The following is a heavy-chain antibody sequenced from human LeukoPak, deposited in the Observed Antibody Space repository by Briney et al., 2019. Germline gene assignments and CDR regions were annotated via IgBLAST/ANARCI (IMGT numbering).Heavy chain of an antibody. V-gene: IGHV4-61*02. CDR1: GGSMSSVSNF. CDR2: IHTSGNP. CDR3: ARERIVGPTTVFDY. Sequence: SETLSLTCAVSGGSMSSVSNFWSWIRQPAGKGLEWIGRIHTSGNPNYNPSLKSRVTTSVDTSKNQFSLQLNSVTAADTAVYYCARERIVGPTTVFDYWGQGTLVTVSS. D-gene: IGHD1-26*01. J-gene: IGHJ4*02.